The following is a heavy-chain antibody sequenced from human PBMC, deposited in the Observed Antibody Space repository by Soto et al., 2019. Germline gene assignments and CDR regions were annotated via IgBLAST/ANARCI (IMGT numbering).Heavy chain of an antibody. CDR2: INHSGST. D-gene: IGHD4-17*01. CDR3: ASDYGGKVLDY. CDR1: GGSFSGYY. Sequence: QVQLQQWGAGLLKPSETLSLTCAVYGGSFSGYYWSWIRQPPGKGLEWIGGINHSGSTNYIPSLKSRVTISVDTSKNQLSLKLSSVTAADTAVYYCASDYGGKVLDYWGQGTLVTVSS. V-gene: IGHV4-34*02. J-gene: IGHJ4*02.